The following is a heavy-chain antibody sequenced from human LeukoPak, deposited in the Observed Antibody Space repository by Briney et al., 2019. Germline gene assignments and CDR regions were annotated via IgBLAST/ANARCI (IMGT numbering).Heavy chain of an antibody. CDR2: ISGSGSTI. CDR1: GFSFSNFA. J-gene: IGHJ4*02. CDR3: ARDHWNDVSY. D-gene: IGHD1-1*01. Sequence: SGGSLRLSCEASGFSFSNFAMSWIRQAPGKGLEWASYISGSGSTIYYADSVKGRFTISRDNAKNSLYLQMNSLRAEDTAVYYCARDHWNDVSYWGQGTLVTVSS. V-gene: IGHV3-11*01.